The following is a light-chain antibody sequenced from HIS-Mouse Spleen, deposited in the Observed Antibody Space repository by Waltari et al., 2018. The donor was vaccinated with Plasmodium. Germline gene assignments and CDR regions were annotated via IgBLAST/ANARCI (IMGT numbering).Light chain of an antibody. CDR1: SSAVGGYNS. Sequence: QSALTPPASVSGSPGQSITISCTGTSSAVGGYNSVSWYQQHPGKAPKLMIYEVSNRPSGVSNRFSGSKSGNTASLTISGLQAEDEADYYCSSYTSSSTLVFGGGTKLTVL. J-gene: IGLJ2*01. V-gene: IGLV2-14*01. CDR2: EVS. CDR3: SSYTSSSTLV.